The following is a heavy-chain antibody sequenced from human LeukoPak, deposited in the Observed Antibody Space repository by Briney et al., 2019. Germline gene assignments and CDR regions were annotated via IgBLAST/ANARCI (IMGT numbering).Heavy chain of an antibody. D-gene: IGHD3-22*01. V-gene: IGHV4-39*01. J-gene: IGHJ4*02. CDR3: ARHHQGISMIVVVIDY. CDR1: GGSISRSNYY. Sequence: SETLSLTCTVSGGSISRSNYYWGWIPQPPGKGLEWIGSVYYSGSTYYNPSLKSRVNISVDKSKNQFSLKLTSVTDAETAVYYCARHHQGISMIVVVIDYWGQGTLVTVSS. CDR2: VYYSGST.